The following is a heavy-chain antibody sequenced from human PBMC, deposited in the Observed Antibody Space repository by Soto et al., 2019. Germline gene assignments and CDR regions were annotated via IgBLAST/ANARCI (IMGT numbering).Heavy chain of an antibody. CDR1: GFTFITYA. V-gene: IGHV3-23*01. J-gene: IGHJ4*02. CDR2: ITGSGAGT. CDR3: AKVGKYCSSPRCSMFDY. D-gene: IGHD2-2*01. Sequence: SGGSLRLSCAASGFTFITYAMSWDRQAPGKGLEWVSTITGSGAGTYYADSVKGRFAISRDNSKKTLYLHMNSLRAEDTAVYYCAKVGKYCSSPRCSMFDYWGQGTLVTVSS.